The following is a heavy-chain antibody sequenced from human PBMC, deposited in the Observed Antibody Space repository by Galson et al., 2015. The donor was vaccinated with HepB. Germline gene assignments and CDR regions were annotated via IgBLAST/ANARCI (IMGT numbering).Heavy chain of an antibody. CDR1: GFTLSRYT. V-gene: IGHV3-48*01. CDR2: IMRSTSTT. D-gene: IGHD1-1*01. Sequence: SLRLSCAASGFTLSRYTVNWVRQAPGKGLEWVSYIMRSTSTTYYADSLEGRFIIPRDNAKNSVHLQMNSLRAEDTAVYYCAREMEDASNAYDIWGQGTTVTVSS. J-gene: IGHJ3*02. CDR3: AREMEDASNAYDI.